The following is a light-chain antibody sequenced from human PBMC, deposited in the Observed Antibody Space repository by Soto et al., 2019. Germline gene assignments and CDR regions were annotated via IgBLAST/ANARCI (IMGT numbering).Light chain of an antibody. J-gene: IGLJ1*01. V-gene: IGLV1-47*01. Sequence: VLTQPPSASGNPGQRLTISCSGSTSNILRNYVYWYRQLPGTAPRLLISMNDQRPSGVPDRFSGSKSGTSASLAISGLRSEDEADYYCASWDDSLSGYVFGTGTKVTAL. CDR3: ASWDDSLSGYV. CDR1: TSNILRNY. CDR2: MND.